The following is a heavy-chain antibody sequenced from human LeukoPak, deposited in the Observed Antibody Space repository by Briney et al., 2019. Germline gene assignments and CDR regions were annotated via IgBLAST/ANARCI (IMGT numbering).Heavy chain of an antibody. D-gene: IGHD1-26*01. CDR1: GFTFDDYT. V-gene: IGHV3-43*01. CDR3: AKGGGSYEIDY. Sequence: GGSLRLSCAASGFTFDDYTMHWVRQAPGKGLEWVSLISWDGGSTYYADSVKGRFTISRDNSENSLYLQMNSLRTEDTALYYCAKGGGSYEIDYWGQGTLVTVSS. CDR2: ISWDGGST. J-gene: IGHJ4*02.